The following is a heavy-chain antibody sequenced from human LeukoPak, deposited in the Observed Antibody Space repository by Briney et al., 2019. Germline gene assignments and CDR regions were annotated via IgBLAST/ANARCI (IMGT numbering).Heavy chain of an antibody. J-gene: IGHJ4*02. CDR2: ISGSGGST. CDR3: VLGGYDSPYLGFDY. D-gene: IGHD3-22*01. V-gene: IGHV3-23*01. Sequence: GGSLRLSCAASGFTFSSYAMSWVRQAPGKGLEWVSAISGSGGSTYYADSVKGRFTISRDNSKNTLYLQMNSLRAEDTAVYYCVLGGYDSPYLGFDYWGQGTLVTVSS. CDR1: GFTFSSYA.